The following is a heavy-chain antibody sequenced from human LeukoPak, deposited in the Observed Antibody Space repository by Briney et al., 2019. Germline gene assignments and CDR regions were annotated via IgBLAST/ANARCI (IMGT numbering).Heavy chain of an antibody. CDR2: IIPIFGTA. CDR3: ARVQRDGDYVYY. J-gene: IGHJ4*02. Sequence: ASVKVSCKASGGTFSSYAISWVRQAPGQGLEWMGRIIPIFGTANYAQKFQGRVTITADESTSTAYMELSSLRSEDTAVYYCARVQRDGDYVYYWGQGTLVTVSS. D-gene: IGHD4-17*01. V-gene: IGHV1-69*13. CDR1: GGTFSSYA.